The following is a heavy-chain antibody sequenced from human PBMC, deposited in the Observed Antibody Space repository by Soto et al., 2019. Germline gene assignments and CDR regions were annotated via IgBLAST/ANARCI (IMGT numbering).Heavy chain of an antibody. CDR3: ARDENYGDYHNWFAP. D-gene: IGHD4-17*01. V-gene: IGHV4-31*03. CDR1: GGSISSGGYY. J-gene: IGHJ5*02. CDR2: IYYSGST. Sequence: PSETLSLTCTVSGGSISSGGYYWSWIRQHPGKGLEWIGYIYYSGSTYYNPSLKSRVTISVDTSKNQFSLKLSSVTAADTAVYYCARDENYGDYHNWFAPWGQGTLVTVSS.